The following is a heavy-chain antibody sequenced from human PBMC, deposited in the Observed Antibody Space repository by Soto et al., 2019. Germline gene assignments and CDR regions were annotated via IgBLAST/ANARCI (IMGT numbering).Heavy chain of an antibody. CDR3: ARLTSAAPEDL. D-gene: IGHD6-13*01. CDR1: GFTFSDYY. CDR2: IDGDRSGDRSHT. V-gene: IGHV3-11*03. J-gene: IGHJ2*01. Sequence: VQLMESGGGLVKPGGSLRLSCAASGFTFSDYYMSWIRQAPGKGLEWLSYIDGDRSGDRSHTNYADSVRGRFTISRDNAKNSLYLQMNNLRADHSAVYYCARLTSAAPEDLWGRGTLVTVS.